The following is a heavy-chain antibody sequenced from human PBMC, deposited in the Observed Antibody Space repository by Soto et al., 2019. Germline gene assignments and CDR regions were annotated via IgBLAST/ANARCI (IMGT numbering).Heavy chain of an antibody. Sequence: ASVKVSCKASGGTFSSYAISWVRQAPGQGLEWMGGIIPIFGTANYEQKFQGRVTITAEKSTSTAYMELSSLRAEDTAVYYCARDQRSSSSVWFYYYGMDAWGQGTTVTVSS. CDR2: IIPIFGTA. V-gene: IGHV1-69*06. CDR3: ARDQRSSSSVWFYYYGMDA. CDR1: GGTFSSYA. D-gene: IGHD6-6*01. J-gene: IGHJ6*02.